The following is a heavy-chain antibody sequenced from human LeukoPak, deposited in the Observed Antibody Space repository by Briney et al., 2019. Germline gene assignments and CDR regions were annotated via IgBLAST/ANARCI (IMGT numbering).Heavy chain of an antibody. Sequence: GGSLRLSCTASAFSFNLYTMNWVRQAPGKGLEWVSSISSYSTYIYYPDSVKGRFTISRDNAKNSLFLQMNSLRPEDTAVYYCATLNSFGNDYWGQGVLVTVSS. J-gene: IGHJ4*02. D-gene: IGHD5-18*01. CDR3: ATLNSFGNDY. CDR1: AFSFNLYT. CDR2: ISSYSTYI. V-gene: IGHV3-21*01.